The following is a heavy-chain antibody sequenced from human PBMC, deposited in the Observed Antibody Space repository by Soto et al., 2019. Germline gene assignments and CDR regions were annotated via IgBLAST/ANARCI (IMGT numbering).Heavy chain of an antibody. V-gene: IGHV6-1*01. CDR3: AKGDNLGPTTGYAFDP. D-gene: IGHD5-12*01. CDR1: GDSVSSNTAS. CDR2: TYFRSKWYN. Sequence: PSQTLSLTCAISGDSVSSNTASWNWIRQSPSRGLEWLGRTYFRSKWYNGYAVSVKSRIIINPDTSNNQFSLQLNSVTPEDTAVYFCAKGDNLGPTTGYAFDPWGQGIMVTVSS. J-gene: IGHJ5*02.